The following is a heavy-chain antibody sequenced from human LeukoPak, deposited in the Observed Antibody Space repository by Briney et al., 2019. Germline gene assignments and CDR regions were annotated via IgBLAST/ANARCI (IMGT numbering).Heavy chain of an antibody. J-gene: IGHJ4*02. CDR3: ARNHYLSGDY. D-gene: IGHD3-10*01. V-gene: IGHV3-74*01. CDR2: VDANGNTA. Sequence: GGSLRLSCAASGFTLSNYFMNWVRQAPGKGLVWVSHVDANGNTATYADSVKGRFTISRDNAKNTLYLQMNSLRVEDTAVYYCARNHYLSGDYWGQGTLVTVSS. CDR1: GFTLSNYF.